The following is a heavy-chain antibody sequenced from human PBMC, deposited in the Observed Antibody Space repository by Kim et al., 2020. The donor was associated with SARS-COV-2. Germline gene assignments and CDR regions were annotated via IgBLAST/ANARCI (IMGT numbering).Heavy chain of an antibody. D-gene: IGHD6-13*01. Sequence: GGSLRLSCAASGFTFSSYGMHWVRQAPGKGLEWVAVISYDGSNKYYADSVKGRFTISRDNSKNTLYLQMNSLRAEDTAVYYCARAPIAAAGFDYWGQGTLVTVSS. CDR3: ARAPIAAAGFDY. CDR2: ISYDGSNK. CDR1: GFTFSSYG. V-gene: IGHV3-33*05. J-gene: IGHJ4*02.